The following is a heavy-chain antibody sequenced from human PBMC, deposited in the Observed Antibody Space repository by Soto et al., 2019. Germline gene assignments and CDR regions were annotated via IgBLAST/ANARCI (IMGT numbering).Heavy chain of an antibody. CDR3: ARRGSGSYYDN. V-gene: IGHV3-23*01. CDR2: ISGSGGST. J-gene: IGHJ4*02. CDR1: GFTFSSYA. Sequence: EVQLLESGGGLVQPGGSLRLSCAASGFTFSSYAMRWVRQAPVKGLEWVSAISGSGGSTYYADSVKGRFTISRDNSKNTLYLQMNSLRAEDTAVYYCARRGSGSYYDNWGQATLVTVSS. D-gene: IGHD1-26*01.